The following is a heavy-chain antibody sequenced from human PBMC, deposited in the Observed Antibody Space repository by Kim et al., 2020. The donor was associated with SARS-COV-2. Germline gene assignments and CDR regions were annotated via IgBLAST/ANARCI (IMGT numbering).Heavy chain of an antibody. V-gene: IGHV3-30*18. D-gene: IGHD6-13*01. CDR2: ISSAGRNK. CDR1: GFTFSSYG. J-gene: IGHJ4*02. CDR3: AKDPSPYVAAAGRSLDY. Sequence: GGSLRLSCAASGFTFSSYGMHWVRQAPGKGLAWVAVISSAGRNKYYADSVKGRFTISRDNSKNTLYLQMNSLRAEDTAVYYCAKDPSPYVAAAGRSLDYWGQGTLVTVSA.